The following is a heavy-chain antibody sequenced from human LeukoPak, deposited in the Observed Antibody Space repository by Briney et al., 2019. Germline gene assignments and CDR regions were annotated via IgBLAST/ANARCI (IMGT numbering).Heavy chain of an antibody. D-gene: IGHD3-3*01. V-gene: IGHV3-73*01. CDR1: GFAFSASS. CDR2: IRSKTNNYAT. J-gene: IGHJ4*02. CDR3: TRHGESYSDFWTNDF. Sequence: PGGSLRLSCAASGFAFSASSMHWVRQASGKGLEWVGRIRSKTNNYATAYAASFKGRLTLSRDDSKNTVYLQLDSLKAEDTAVYYCTRHGESYSDFWTNDFWGQGTLVTVSA.